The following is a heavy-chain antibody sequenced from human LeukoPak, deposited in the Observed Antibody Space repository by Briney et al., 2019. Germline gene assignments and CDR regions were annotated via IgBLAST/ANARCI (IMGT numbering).Heavy chain of an antibody. Sequence: GGSLRLSCAASGFTFSSYAMSWVRQAPGKGLEWVLAISGSGGSTYYADSVKGRFTISRDNSKNTLYLQMNSLRAEDTAVYYCAKDSGSYFNLFDYWGQGTLVTASS. CDR2: ISGSGGST. J-gene: IGHJ4*02. CDR3: AKDSGSYFNLFDY. CDR1: GFTFSSYA. V-gene: IGHV3-23*01. D-gene: IGHD1-26*01.